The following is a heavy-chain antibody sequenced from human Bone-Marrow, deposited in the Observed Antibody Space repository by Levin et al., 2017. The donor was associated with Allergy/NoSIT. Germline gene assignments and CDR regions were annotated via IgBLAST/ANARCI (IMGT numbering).Heavy chain of an antibody. CDR1: GDSVSSNSAA. CDR2: TYYRSKWYN. D-gene: IGHD2-15*01. J-gene: IGHJ4*02. CDR3: ASDKRSSGYCSGGSCYFDC. V-gene: IGHV6-1*01. Sequence: SETLSLTCAISGDSVSSNSAAWNWIRQSPSRGLEWLGRTYYRSKWYNDYAVSMKSRITINPDTSKNHFSLQLNSVTPVDTAVYYCASDKRSSGYCSGGSCYFDCWGQGTLVTVSS.